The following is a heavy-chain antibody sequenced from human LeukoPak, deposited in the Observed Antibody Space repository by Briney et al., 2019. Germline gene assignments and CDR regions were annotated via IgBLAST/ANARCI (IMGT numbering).Heavy chain of an antibody. V-gene: IGHV1-8*01. CDR2: MNPNSGNT. Sequence: ASVKVSCKASGYTFTSYDINWVRQATGQGLEWMGWMNPNSGNTGYAQKFQGRVTMTRNTSISTAYMELSSLGSEDTAVYYCARGLFEDIVASPHYGMDVWGQGTTVTVSS. J-gene: IGHJ6*02. CDR3: ARGLFEDIVASPHYGMDV. D-gene: IGHD5-12*01. CDR1: GYTFTSYD.